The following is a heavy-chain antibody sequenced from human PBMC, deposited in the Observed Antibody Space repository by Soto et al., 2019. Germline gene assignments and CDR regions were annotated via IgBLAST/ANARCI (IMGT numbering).Heavy chain of an antibody. D-gene: IGHD3-10*01. J-gene: IGHJ5*02. CDR1: GFTFSSYG. CDR3: ARGYNPTDGSAIGP. V-gene: IGHV3-33*01. Sequence: AGGSLRLSCAASGFTFSSYGMHWVRQAPGKGLEWVAVIWYDGSNKYYADSVKGRFTISRDNSKNTLYLQMNSLRAEDTAVYYCARGYNPTDGSAIGPWGQGTLVTVSS. CDR2: IWYDGSNK.